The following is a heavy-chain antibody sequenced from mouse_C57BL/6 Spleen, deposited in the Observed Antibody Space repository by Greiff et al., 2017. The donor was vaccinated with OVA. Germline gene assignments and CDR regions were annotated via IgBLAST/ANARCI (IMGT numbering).Heavy chain of an antibody. D-gene: IGHD2-4*01. V-gene: IGHV1-53*01. CDR2: INPSNGGT. CDR1: GYTFTSYW. Sequence: QVHVKQPGTELVKPGASVKLSCKASGYTFTSYWMHWVKQRPGQGLEWIGNINPSNGGTNYNEKFKSKATLTVDKSSSTAYMQLSSLTSEDSAVYYCARRTMINHYFDYWGQGTTLTVSS. J-gene: IGHJ2*01. CDR3: ARRTMINHYFDY.